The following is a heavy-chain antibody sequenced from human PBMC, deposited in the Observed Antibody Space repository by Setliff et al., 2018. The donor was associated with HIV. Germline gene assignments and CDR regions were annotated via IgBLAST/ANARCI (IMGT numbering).Heavy chain of an antibody. CDR3: ARILVGVDDAFDI. V-gene: IGHV1-18*01. Sequence: ASVKVSCKASGYTFTNYGITWVRQAPGQGLGWMGWISAYNGNTNYAQKLQDRVTMTTDTSTSTAYMELRSLRSDDTAVYYCARILVGVDDAFDIWGQGTMVTRLL. D-gene: IGHD1-26*01. CDR1: GYTFTNYG. CDR2: ISAYNGNT. J-gene: IGHJ3*02.